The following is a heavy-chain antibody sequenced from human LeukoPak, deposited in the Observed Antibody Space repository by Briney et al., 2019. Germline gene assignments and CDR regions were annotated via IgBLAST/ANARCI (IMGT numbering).Heavy chain of an antibody. CDR3: AAGGGWYPLFDY. Sequence: GGSLRLSCAASGFTFSSYGMHWVRQAPGKGLEWVANIKQDGSEKYYVDSVKGRFTISRDNAKNSLYLQMNSLRAEDTAVYYCAAGGGWYPLFDYWGQGTLVTVSS. CDR1: GFTFSSYG. D-gene: IGHD6-19*01. V-gene: IGHV3-7*01. J-gene: IGHJ4*02. CDR2: IKQDGSEK.